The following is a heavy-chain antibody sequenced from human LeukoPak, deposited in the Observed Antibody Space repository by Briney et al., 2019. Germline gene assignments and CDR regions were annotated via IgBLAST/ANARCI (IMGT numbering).Heavy chain of an antibody. V-gene: IGHV4-30-4*08. CDR2: IYYSGST. CDR3: ARDSRTPRTGDYYFDY. CDR1: GGSISSGDNY. D-gene: IGHD7-27*01. Sequence: SQTLSLTCTVSGGSISSGDNYWSWIRQPPGKGLEWIGYIYYSGSTYYNPPLKSRVTISVDTSKNQFSLKLSSVTAADTAVYYCARDSRTPRTGDYYFDYWGQGTLVTVSS. J-gene: IGHJ4*02.